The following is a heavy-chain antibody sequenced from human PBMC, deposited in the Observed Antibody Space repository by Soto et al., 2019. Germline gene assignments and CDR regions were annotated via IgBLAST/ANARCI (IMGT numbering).Heavy chain of an antibody. CDR2: IGTQHDA. V-gene: IGHV3-13*01. CDR3: VKLTEQLSPFDY. J-gene: IGHJ4*02. D-gene: IGHD6-13*01. Sequence: GGSLRLSCVASGFTFSAYDMHWVRQAPGKGLELVSSIGTQHDAYYPDSVKGRFTISRDNSKNTLYLQMSSLRAEDTAVYYCVKLTEQLSPFDYWGQGTLVTVSS. CDR1: GFTFSAYD.